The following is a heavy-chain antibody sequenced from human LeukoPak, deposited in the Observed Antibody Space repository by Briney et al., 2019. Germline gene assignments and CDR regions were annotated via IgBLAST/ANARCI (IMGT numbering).Heavy chain of an antibody. CDR3: ARDPELLWFGEQYYFDY. D-gene: IGHD3-10*01. J-gene: IGHJ4*02. V-gene: IGHV3-21*01. CDR2: ISSSSSYI. CDR1: GFTFSSYR. Sequence: GGSLRLSCAASGFTFSSYRMNWVRQAPGKWLEWVSSISSSSSYIYYADSVKGRFTISRDNAKNSLYLQMNSLRAEDTAVYYCARDPELLWFGEQYYFDYWGQGTLVTVSS.